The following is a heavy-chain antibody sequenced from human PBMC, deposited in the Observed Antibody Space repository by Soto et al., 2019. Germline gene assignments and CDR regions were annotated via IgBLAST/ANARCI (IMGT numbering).Heavy chain of an antibody. CDR1: GFSLSVSGVG. CDR3: VTGDVVAPASV. V-gene: IGHV2-5*02. J-gene: IGHJ4*02. CDR2: IFWDDDE. Sequence: QITLKESGPTLVKPTQTLTLTCTFSGFSLSVSGVGVGWIRQPPGKALEWLAIIFWDDDERYSPSLKSRLTITKDTSKTQVSLTTTNMDPVDTATSYCVTGDVVAPASVWDQGTLVTVSS. D-gene: IGHD5-12*01.